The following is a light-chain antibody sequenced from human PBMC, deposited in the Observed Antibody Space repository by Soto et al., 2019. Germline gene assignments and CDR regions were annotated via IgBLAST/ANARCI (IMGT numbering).Light chain of an antibody. J-gene: IGKJ4*01. V-gene: IGKV3-20*01. CDR3: QQYGSSPPLT. CDR1: QSVSSSY. CDR2: GAS. Sequence: EIVLTQCPGTLSFSPGERATLSCRASQSVSSSYLAWYQQKPGQAPRLLIHGASSRATGIPDRFSGSGSGTDFTLTISRLEPEDFAVYYCQQYGSSPPLTFGGGTKVDIK.